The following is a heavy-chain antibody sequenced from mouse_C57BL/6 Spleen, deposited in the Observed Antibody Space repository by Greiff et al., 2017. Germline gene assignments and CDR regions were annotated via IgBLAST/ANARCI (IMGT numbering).Heavy chain of an antibody. CDR1: GYTFTSYW. CDR3: ARERGSPFDY. V-gene: IGHV1-52*01. CDR2: IDPSDSET. J-gene: IGHJ2*01. Sequence: QVQLKQPGAELVRPGSSVKLSCKASGYTFTSYWMHWVKQRPIQGLEWIGNIDPSDSETNYNQKFKDKATLTVDKSSSTAYMQLSSLTSEDSAVYYCARERGSPFDYWGQGTTLTVSS.